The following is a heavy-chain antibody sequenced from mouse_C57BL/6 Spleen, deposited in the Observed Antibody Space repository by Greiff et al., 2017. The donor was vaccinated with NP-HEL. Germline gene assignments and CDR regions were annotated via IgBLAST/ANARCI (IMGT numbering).Heavy chain of an antibody. D-gene: IGHD2-3*01. J-gene: IGHJ2*01. CDR1: GYTFTSYT. CDR2: INPSSGYT. Sequence: QVQLQQSGAELARPGASVKMSCKASGYTFTSYTMHWVKQRPGQGLEWIGYINPSSGYTKYNQKFKDKATLTADKSSSTAYMQLSSLTSEDSAVYYCSRMLYDGYPYYCDYWGQGTTLTVSS. V-gene: IGHV1-4*01. CDR3: SRMLYDGYPYYCDY.